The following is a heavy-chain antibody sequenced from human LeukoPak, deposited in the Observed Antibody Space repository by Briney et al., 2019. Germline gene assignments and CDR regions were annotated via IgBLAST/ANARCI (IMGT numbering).Heavy chain of an antibody. Sequence: WETLSLTCAVSGCPFSSYDWNWIRQPAGKGLEWVGFIYTSGSTNYNPSLKSRLTMSVDTSKHQFSLKLSSVSAADTAVNYCARDIDSRGQGNLVTVSS. CDR1: GCPFSSYD. V-gene: IGHV4-4*07. CDR2: IYTSGST. J-gene: IGHJ4*02. CDR3: ARDIDS.